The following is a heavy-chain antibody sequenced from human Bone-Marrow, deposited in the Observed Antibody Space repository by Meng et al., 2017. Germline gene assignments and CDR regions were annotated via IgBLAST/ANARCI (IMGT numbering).Heavy chain of an antibody. CDR1: GGTCSIYG. Sequence: EMVGAGGSVGEPGSLVKASCMACGGTCSIYGISWVRQAPGPGPEWMGGILPMFGTANYAPKFQGRVTITGDESTSTAYMEMSSLRSEDTAVYYCARSGWNYDSRWFDPWGQGTLVTVSS. V-gene: IGHV1-69*01. CDR2: ILPMFGTA. J-gene: IGHJ5*02. D-gene: IGHD3-22*01. CDR3: ARSGWNYDSRWFDP.